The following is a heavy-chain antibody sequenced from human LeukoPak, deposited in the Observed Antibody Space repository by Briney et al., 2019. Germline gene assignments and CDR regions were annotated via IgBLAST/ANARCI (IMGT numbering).Heavy chain of an antibody. D-gene: IGHD3-10*01. Sequence: VASVKVSCKASGYTFTSYDINWVRQAPGQGLEWMGWMNPNSGNTGYAQKFQGRVTITRNTSIRTAYMELSSLRSEDTAVYYCAMVRGADFDYWGQGTLVTVSS. CDR1: GYTFTSYD. CDR2: MNPNSGNT. V-gene: IGHV1-8*03. J-gene: IGHJ4*02. CDR3: AMVRGADFDY.